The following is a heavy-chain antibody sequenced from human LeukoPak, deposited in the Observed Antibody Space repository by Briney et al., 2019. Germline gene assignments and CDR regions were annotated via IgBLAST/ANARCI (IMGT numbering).Heavy chain of an antibody. V-gene: IGHV3-48*02. Sequence: GGSLRLSCVASGFTLSSHNINWVRQAPGKGLEWVSHISSSGSITYYGDSVKGRFTISRDDAMSSVFLQMNSLRDDDTAIYYCARSVGHLDYWGQGTRVTVSS. CDR1: GFTLSSHN. CDR2: ISSSGSIT. J-gene: IGHJ4*02. CDR3: ARSVGHLDY. D-gene: IGHD1-26*01.